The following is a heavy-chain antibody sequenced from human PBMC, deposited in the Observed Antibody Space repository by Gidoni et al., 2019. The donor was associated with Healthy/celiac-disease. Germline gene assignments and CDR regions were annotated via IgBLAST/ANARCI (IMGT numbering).Heavy chain of an antibody. CDR2: IKQDGSEK. D-gene: IGHD6-6*01. Sequence: EVQLVESGGGLVQPGGSLGLSCSASGFTISRYWTSWVRQAQGKGLAWVANIKQDGSEKYYVDSVKGRFTISRDNAKNSLYLQMNSLRAEDTAVYYCARDAEQLAPYYYYGMDVWGQGTTVTVSS. CDR1: GFTISRYW. V-gene: IGHV3-7*01. J-gene: IGHJ6*02. CDR3: ARDAEQLAPYYYYGMDV.